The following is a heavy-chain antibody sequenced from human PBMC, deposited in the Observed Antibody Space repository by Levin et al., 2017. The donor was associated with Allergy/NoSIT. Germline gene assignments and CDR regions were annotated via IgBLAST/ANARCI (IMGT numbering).Heavy chain of an antibody. V-gene: IGHV3-21*06. CDR3: ARGFKSLTTGSLYHSALVA. CDR2: ISRRSSYI. Sequence: GESLKISCAASTFLFSDYTMNWVRQAPGKGLEWVASISRRSSYIYYADSVKGRFTISRDNAKNSVSLQMNSLRAEDTAIYYCARGFKSLTTGSLYHSALVAWGQGTTVSVSS. CDR1: TFLFSDYT. D-gene: IGHD2-15*01. J-gene: IGHJ6*02.